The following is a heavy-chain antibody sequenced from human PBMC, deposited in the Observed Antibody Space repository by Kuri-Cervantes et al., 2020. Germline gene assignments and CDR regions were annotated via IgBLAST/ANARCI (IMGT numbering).Heavy chain of an antibody. D-gene: IGHD1-26*01. Sequence: GGSLRLSCAASGFTFSSYGMHWVRQAPGKGLEWVAVISYDGSYKYYADSVKGRFTISRDNSKNTLYLQMNSLRAEDTAVYYCAKGPIVGAIPYFQHWGQGTLVTVSS. CDR2: ISYDGSYK. J-gene: IGHJ1*01. CDR3: AKGPIVGAIPYFQH. CDR1: GFTFSSYG. V-gene: IGHV3-30*18.